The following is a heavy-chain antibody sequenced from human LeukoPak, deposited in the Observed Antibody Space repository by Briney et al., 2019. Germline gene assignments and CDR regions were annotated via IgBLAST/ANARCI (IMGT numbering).Heavy chain of an antibody. D-gene: IGHD3-10*01. CDR1: GGSISSSSYY. CDR3: ARPQYYYGSGRGTFDY. CDR2: INHSGST. Sequence: SETLSLTCTVSGGSISSSSYYWGWIRQPPGKGLEWIGEINHSGSTNYNPSLKSRVTISVDTSKNQFSLKLSSVTAADTAVYYCARPQYYYGSGRGTFDYWGQGTLVTVSS. V-gene: IGHV4-39*07. J-gene: IGHJ4*02.